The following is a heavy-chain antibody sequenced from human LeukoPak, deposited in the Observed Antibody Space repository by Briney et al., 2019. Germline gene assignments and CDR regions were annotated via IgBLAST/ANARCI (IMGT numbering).Heavy chain of an antibody. CDR2: YIPIFGTA. V-gene: IGHV1-69*06. D-gene: IGHD3-22*01. CDR3: ARLYTHYDSSGYYYEDY. J-gene: IGHJ4*02. Sequence: ASVKVSCKASGGTFSSYAISWVRQAPGQGLEWMGGYIPIFGTAKYAQNFQGRVSITADRSTSTAYMELSSLRSEDTAVYYCARLYTHYDSSGYYYEDYWGQGTLVTVSS. CDR1: GGTFSSYA.